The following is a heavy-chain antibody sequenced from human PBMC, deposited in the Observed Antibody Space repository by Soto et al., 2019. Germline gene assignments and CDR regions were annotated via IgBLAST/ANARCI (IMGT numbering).Heavy chain of an antibody. V-gene: IGHV3-30*18. Sequence: PGGSLRLSCAASGFTFSSYGMHWFRQAPGKGLEWVAVISYDGSNKYYADSVKGRFTISRDNSKNTLYLQMNSLRAEDTAVYYGAKAERLKSEGTAMVTQRKTDYWGVGAVVAVSS. D-gene: IGHD5-18*01. J-gene: IGHJ4*02. CDR3: AKAERLKSEGTAMVTQRKTDY. CDR2: ISYDGSNK. CDR1: GFTFSSYG.